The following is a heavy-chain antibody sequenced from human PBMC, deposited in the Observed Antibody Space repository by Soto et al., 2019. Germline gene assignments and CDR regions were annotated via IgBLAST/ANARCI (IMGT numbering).Heavy chain of an antibody. CDR3: ARGPGLRRYGMDV. D-gene: IGHD4-17*01. CDR2: IYYSGST. Sequence: SETLSLTCTVSGGSISSGDYYWSWIRQPPGKGLEWIGYIYYSGSTYYNPSLKSRVTISVDTSKNQFSLKLSSVTAADTAVYYCARGPGLRRYGMDVWGQGTTVTVSS. V-gene: IGHV4-30-4*01. CDR1: GGSISSGDYY. J-gene: IGHJ6*02.